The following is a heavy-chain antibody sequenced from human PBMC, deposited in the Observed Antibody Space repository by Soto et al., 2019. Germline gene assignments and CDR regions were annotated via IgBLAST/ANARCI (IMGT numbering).Heavy chain of an antibody. V-gene: IGHV3-30-3*01. Sequence: GGSLRLSCAASGFTFSSYAMHWVRQAPGKGLEWVAVISNDGSNKYYADSVKGRFTISRDNSKNTLYLQMNSLRAEDTAVYYCARDRIAVAGLGVYFDYWGQGTLVTVSS. J-gene: IGHJ4*02. CDR2: ISNDGSNK. CDR1: GFTFSSYA. CDR3: ARDRIAVAGLGVYFDY. D-gene: IGHD6-19*01.